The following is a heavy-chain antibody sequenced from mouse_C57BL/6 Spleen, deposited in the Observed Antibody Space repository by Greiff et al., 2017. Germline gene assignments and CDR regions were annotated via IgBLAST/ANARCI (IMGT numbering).Heavy chain of an antibody. CDR3: ARWVVATYHWYFDV. V-gene: IGHV14-3*01. D-gene: IGHD1-1*01. Sequence: EVQLVESVAELVRPGASVKLSCTASGFNIKNTYMHWVKQRPEQGLEWIGRIDPANGNTKYAPKFQGKATITADTSSNTAYLQLSSLTSEETAIYYCARWVVATYHWYFDVWGTGTTVTVSS. CDR1: GFNIKNTY. CDR2: IDPANGNT. J-gene: IGHJ1*03.